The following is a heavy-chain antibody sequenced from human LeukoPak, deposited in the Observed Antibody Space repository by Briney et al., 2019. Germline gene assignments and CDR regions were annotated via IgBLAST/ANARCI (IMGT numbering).Heavy chain of an antibody. V-gene: IGHV3-11*04. CDR3: VGDVVVPAAVP. Sequence: GGSLRLSCAASGFTFSDYYMSWIRQAPGKGLEWVSYISSSGSTIYYADSVKGRFTISRDNAKNSLYLQMNSLRAEDTAVYYCVGDVVVPAAVPWGQGTLVTVSS. CDR2: ISSSGSTI. CDR1: GFTFSDYY. J-gene: IGHJ4*02. D-gene: IGHD2-2*02.